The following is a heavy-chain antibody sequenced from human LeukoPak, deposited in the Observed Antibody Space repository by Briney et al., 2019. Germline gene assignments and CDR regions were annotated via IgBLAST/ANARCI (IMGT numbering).Heavy chain of an antibody. CDR1: GFTFSSYA. CDR3: ARQTGTYPTPFDY. Sequence: PGGSLRLSRAASGFTFSSYAMHWVRQAPGKGLEWVAVISYDGSNKYYADSVKGRFTISRDNSKNTLYLQMNSLRAEDTAVYYCARQTGTYPTPFDYWGQGTLVTVSS. J-gene: IGHJ4*02. CDR2: ISYDGSNK. V-gene: IGHV3-30-3*01. D-gene: IGHD1-7*01.